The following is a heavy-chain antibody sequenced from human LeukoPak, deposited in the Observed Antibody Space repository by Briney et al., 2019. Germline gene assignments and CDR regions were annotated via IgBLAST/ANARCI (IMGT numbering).Heavy chain of an antibody. CDR1: GGSISSYY. Sequence: SETLSLTCTVSGGSISSYYWSWIRQPPGKGLEWIGYIYYSGSTNYNPSLKSRVTISVDTSKNQLSLKLSSVTAADTAVYYCAREDPKEDAFDIWGQGTMVTVSS. CDR3: AREDPKEDAFDI. CDR2: IYYSGST. J-gene: IGHJ3*02. V-gene: IGHV4-59*01.